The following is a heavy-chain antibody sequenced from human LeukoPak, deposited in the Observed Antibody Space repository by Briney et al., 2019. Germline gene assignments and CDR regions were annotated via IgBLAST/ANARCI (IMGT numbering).Heavy chain of an antibody. CDR1: GYTFTSYA. J-gene: IGHJ5*02. CDR3: ARALLRYFDWSQNWFDP. V-gene: IGHV1-2*02. CDR2: INPNSGGT. Sequence: ASVNVSCKASGYTFTSYAMNWVRQAPGQGLEWMGWINPNSGGTNYAQKFQGRVTMTRDTSISTAYMELSRLRSDDTAVYYCARALLRYFDWSQNWFDPWGQGTLVTVSS. D-gene: IGHD3-9*01.